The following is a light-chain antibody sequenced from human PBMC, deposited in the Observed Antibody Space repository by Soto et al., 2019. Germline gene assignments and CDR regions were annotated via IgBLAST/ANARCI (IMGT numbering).Light chain of an antibody. CDR2: EVS. J-gene: IGLJ1*01. CDR1: SSDVGGYNY. V-gene: IGLV2-14*01. Sequence: QSVLTQPASVSGSPGQSITISCTGTSSDVGGYNYVSWYQHHAGKAPKLIIYEVSNRPSGVSNRFSGSKSGDTASLTISGLQAEDEADYYCSSYTSTNTLAVFGPRTKVTV. CDR3: SSYTSTNTLAV.